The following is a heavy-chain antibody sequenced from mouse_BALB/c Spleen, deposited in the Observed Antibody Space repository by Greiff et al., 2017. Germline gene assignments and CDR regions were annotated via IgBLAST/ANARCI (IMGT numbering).Heavy chain of an antibody. J-gene: IGHJ1*01. CDR1: GYTFSSYW. D-gene: IGHD2-1*01. CDR3: ARCGNYVYWYFDV. Sequence: VQLQQSGAELMKPGASVKISCKATGYTFSSYWIEWVKQRPGHGLEWIGEILPGSGSTNYNEKFKGKATFTADTSSNTAYMQLSSLTSEDSAVYYCARCGNYVYWYFDVWGAGTTVTVSS. CDR2: ILPGSGST. V-gene: IGHV1-9*01.